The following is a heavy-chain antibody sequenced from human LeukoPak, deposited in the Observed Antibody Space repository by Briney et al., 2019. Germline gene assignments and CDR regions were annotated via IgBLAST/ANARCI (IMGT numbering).Heavy chain of an antibody. CDR2: IYSGGFT. CDR3: AREYYGMDV. J-gene: IGHJ6*02. CDR1: GFTVSSNY. Sequence: GGSLRLSCAASGFTVSSNYMNWVRQAPGKGLEWVSVIYSGGFTYYADSVKGRFTISRDNSKNTLYLQMKSLRPEDTAVHYCAREYYGMDVWGQGTTVTVSS. V-gene: IGHV3-53*01.